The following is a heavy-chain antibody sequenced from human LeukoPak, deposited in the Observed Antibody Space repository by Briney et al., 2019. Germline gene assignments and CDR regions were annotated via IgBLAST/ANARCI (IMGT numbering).Heavy chain of an antibody. CDR1: GFTFSSYS. J-gene: IGHJ3*02. CDR2: ISSSSRYN. D-gene: IGHD3-22*01. CDR3: ARDGPRYYYDSSGSHALVI. V-gene: IGHV3-21*01. Sequence: AGSLRLSCAVSGFTFSSYSKNWVRNAPAKGLEGVSSISSSSRYNLFASSEKGQFTNSRENAKNSLYLQMHRLRAEDPAVDYCARDGPRYYYDSSGSHALVIWGRGTMVTVSS.